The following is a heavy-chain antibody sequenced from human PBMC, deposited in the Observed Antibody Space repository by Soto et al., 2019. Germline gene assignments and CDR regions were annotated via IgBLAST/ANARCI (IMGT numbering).Heavy chain of an antibody. CDR2: ISDSSSDT. V-gene: IGHV3-23*01. CDR3: GKTTYSRSWYF. CDR1: GFTFNNFH. Sequence: EVHLLESGGGLVQPGGSLRLSCAGSGFTFNNFHMTWVRHVPGMGLEWVSSISDSSSDTFYADSVRGRFAISRDNCKSTLYLQMNSLRVDDTAIYYCGKTTYSRSWYFWGQGTLVTVSS. J-gene: IGHJ4*02. D-gene: IGHD6-13*01.